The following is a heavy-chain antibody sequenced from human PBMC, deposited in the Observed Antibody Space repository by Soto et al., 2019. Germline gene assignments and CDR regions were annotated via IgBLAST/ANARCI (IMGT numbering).Heavy chain of an antibody. CDR2: ISGSGGST. J-gene: IGHJ4*02. CDR3: AKDLTRNPVRYCSSTSCYSEGLFDY. D-gene: IGHD2-2*01. V-gene: IGHV3-23*01. Sequence: PGGSLRLSCAASGFTFSSYAMSWVRQAPGKGLEWVSAISGSGGSTYYADSVKGRFTISRDNSKNTLYLQMNSLRAEDTAVYYCAKDLTRNPVRYCSSTSCYSEGLFDYWGQGTLVTVSS. CDR1: GFTFSSYA.